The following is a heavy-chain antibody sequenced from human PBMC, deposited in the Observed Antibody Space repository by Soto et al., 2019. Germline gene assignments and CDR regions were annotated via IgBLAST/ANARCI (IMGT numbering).Heavy chain of an antibody. V-gene: IGHV3-30*18. CDR3: AKDFYVLMVHAIEGLPDY. CDR1: VFTFSSYG. D-gene: IGHD2-8*01. CDR2: MSYDGSNK. Sequence: GGSLRHSCAASVFTFSSYGMPWFRQAPGPGLEWVAVMSYDGSNKCYAYSVKGRFTISRDNSKNTLYLQMNSLRAEDTAVYYCAKDFYVLMVHAIEGLPDYWGQGTLVTVSS. J-gene: IGHJ4*02.